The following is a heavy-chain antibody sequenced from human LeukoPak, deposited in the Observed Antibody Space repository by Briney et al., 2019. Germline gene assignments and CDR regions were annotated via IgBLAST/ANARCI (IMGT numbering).Heavy chain of an antibody. CDR1: GGTFSSYA. CDR2: IIPIFGTA. Sequence: ASVKVSCKASGGTFSSYAISWVRQAPGQGLEWMGGIIPIFGTADCAQKFQGRVTITADESTSTACMELSSLRSEDTAVYYCARSDYDYVWGSYRHIDYWGQGTLVTVSS. J-gene: IGHJ4*02. CDR3: ARSDYDYVWGSYRHIDY. D-gene: IGHD3-16*02. V-gene: IGHV1-69*13.